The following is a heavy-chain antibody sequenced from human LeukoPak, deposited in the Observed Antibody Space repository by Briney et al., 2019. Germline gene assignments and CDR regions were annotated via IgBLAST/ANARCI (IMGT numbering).Heavy chain of an antibody. V-gene: IGHV4-59*01. CDR1: GGSISSYY. J-gene: IGHJ4*02. CDR3: ARELGYCSGGSCYAKGYFDY. D-gene: IGHD2-15*01. Sequence: KASETLFLTCTVSGGSISSYYWSWIRQPPGKGLEWIGYIYYSGSTNYNPSLKSRVTISVDTSKNQFSLKLSSVTAADTAVYYCARELGYCSGGSCYAKGYFDYWGQGTLVTVSS. CDR2: IYYSGST.